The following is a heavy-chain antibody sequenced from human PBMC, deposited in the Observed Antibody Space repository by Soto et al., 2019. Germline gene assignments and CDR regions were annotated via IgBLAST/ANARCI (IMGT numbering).Heavy chain of an antibody. D-gene: IGHD3-22*01. CDR3: ASVVVITKSLDY. V-gene: IGHV4-31*02. J-gene: IGHJ4*02. CDR2: IYYSGST. CDR1: GGSISSGGYY. Sequence: PSETLSLTCTVSGGSISSGGYYWSWIRQHPGKGLEWTGYIYYSGSTYYNPSLKSRVTISVDTSKNQFSLKLSSVTAADTAVYYCASVVVITKSLDYWGQGTLVTVSS.